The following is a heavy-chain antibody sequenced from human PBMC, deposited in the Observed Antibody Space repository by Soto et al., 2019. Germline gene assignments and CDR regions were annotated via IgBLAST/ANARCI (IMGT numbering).Heavy chain of an antibody. CDR1: GFTFISYA. J-gene: IGHJ4*02. Sequence: PGGSLRLSCAASGFTFISYAMSWVRQAPGKGLEWVSAISGSGGSTYYADSVKGRFTISRDNSKNTLYLQMNSLRAEDTAVYYCAKHGQNTDWVIGLLGYFDYWGQGTLVTVSS. CDR3: AKHGQNTDWVIGLLGYFDY. CDR2: ISGSGGST. D-gene: IGHD3-16*01. V-gene: IGHV3-23*01.